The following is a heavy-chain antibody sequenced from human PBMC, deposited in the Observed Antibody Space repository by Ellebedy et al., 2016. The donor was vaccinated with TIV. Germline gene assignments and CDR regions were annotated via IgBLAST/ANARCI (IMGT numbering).Heavy chain of an antibody. D-gene: IGHD3-10*01. Sequence: SETLSLTCKVSGGSISSYYWTWLRQPPGKELEWLGYIYDSGSTKYNPSLESRVTMSVDTSKNQFSLKLTSVTAADTAVYYCARHMVRIRLGMDVWGQGTTVIVSS. V-gene: IGHV4-59*08. J-gene: IGHJ6*02. CDR3: ARHMVRIRLGMDV. CDR1: GGSISSYY. CDR2: IYDSGST.